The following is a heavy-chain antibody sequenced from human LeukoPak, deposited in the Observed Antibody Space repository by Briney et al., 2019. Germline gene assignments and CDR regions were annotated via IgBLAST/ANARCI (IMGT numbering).Heavy chain of an antibody. CDR3: AKDAWDLDAFDI. V-gene: IGHV3-23*01. D-gene: IGHD1-26*01. J-gene: IGHJ3*02. CDR2: ISGSGIST. Sequence: GGSLRLSCAASGLTFRSFAMIWVRQAPGKGLEWVSGISGSGISTYYADSVKGRFTISRDNSKNTLYLQMNSLRADDTAVYYCAKDAWDLDAFDIWGQGTMVTVSS. CDR1: GLTFRSFA.